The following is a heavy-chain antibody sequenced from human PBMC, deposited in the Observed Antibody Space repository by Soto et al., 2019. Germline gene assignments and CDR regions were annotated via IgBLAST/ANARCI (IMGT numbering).Heavy chain of an antibody. Sequence: QITLKESGPTLMKPTQTLTLTCTFSGFSLSTSGVGVGWIRQPPGKALEWLALIYWDDDKRYSPSLKSRLAIMKDASKNQVVLTMTNMDPVDTATYFCARDSSGWYGFDYWGQGTLVTVSS. CDR1: GFSLSTSGVG. D-gene: IGHD6-19*01. J-gene: IGHJ4*02. CDR2: IYWDDDK. V-gene: IGHV2-5*02. CDR3: ARDSSGWYGFDY.